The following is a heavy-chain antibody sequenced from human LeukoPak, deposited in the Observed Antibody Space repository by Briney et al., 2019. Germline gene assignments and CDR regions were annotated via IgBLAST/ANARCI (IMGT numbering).Heavy chain of an antibody. J-gene: IGHJ4*02. CDR3: ARGRKYSYGYRVNELGSGYFDN. Sequence: PSETLSLTCAVYGGSFSGYYWSWIRQPPGKGLEWIGEINHSGSTNYNPSLKSPVTISVDTSKNQFSLKLSSVTAADTAVYYCARGRKYSYGYRVNELGSGYFDNWGQGTLVTVSS. D-gene: IGHD5-18*01. CDR1: GGSFSGYY. CDR2: INHSGST. V-gene: IGHV4-34*01.